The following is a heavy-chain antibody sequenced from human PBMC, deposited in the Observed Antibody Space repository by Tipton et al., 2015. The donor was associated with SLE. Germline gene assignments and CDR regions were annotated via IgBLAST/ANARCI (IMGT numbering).Heavy chain of an antibody. D-gene: IGHD3-9*01. CDR1: GGSISSGSYY. J-gene: IGHJ4*02. Sequence: TLSLTCTVSGGSISSGSYYWTWIRQPAGKGLEWIGRMYTSGSTNYNPSLKSRVTISVDTSKNQFSLKLSSVTVADTAVYYCARDRYDVLTGYSYFDYWGQGTLVTVSS. CDR3: ARDRYDVLTGYSYFDY. CDR2: MYTSGST. V-gene: IGHV4-61*02.